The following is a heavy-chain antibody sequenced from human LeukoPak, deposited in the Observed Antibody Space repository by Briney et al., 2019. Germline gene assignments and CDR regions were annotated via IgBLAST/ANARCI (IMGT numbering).Heavy chain of an antibody. J-gene: IGHJ5*02. Sequence: PSETLSLTCTVSGVSVSSGSYYWRWIRQPPGKGLECIGYIYYSGSTNYNPSLKSRFTISVDTSKNQFSLKLSSVTAADTAVYYCARAAGIWFDPWGQGTLVTVSS. CDR1: GVSVSSGSYY. CDR2: IYYSGST. V-gene: IGHV4-61*01. CDR3: ARAAGIWFDP. D-gene: IGHD6-13*01.